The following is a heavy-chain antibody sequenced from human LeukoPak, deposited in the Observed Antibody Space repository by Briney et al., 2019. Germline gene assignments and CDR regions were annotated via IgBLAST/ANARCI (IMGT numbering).Heavy chain of an antibody. Sequence: GSLRLSCAASGFTFNNYWMTWFRQAPGKGLEWVANIKQDGTEIFYVDSVRGRFIISRDNAENSLYLQMNSLRVEDTAVYYCARTPDGADYWGQGTLVTVSS. D-gene: IGHD3-10*01. CDR3: ARTPDGADY. CDR1: GFTFNNYW. CDR2: IKQDGTEI. J-gene: IGHJ4*02. V-gene: IGHV3-7*01.